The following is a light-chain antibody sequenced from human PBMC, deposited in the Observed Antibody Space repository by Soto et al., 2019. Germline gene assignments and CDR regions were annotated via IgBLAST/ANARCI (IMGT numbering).Light chain of an antibody. V-gene: IGKV3-20*01. Sequence: EIVLTQSPGTLSLSPGDRATLSCRASETIRSNCLAWYQQKPGQAPRLLIYDASSRATGVPDRFSGSGSGTSFQLTNRSVEPEDFAVYFCQQYGDSPQTFGQGTRMEIE. CDR3: QQYGDSPQT. CDR2: DAS. CDR1: ETIRSNC. J-gene: IGKJ5*01.